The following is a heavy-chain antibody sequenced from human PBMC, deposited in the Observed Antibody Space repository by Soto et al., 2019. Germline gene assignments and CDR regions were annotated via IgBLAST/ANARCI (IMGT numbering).Heavy chain of an antibody. D-gene: IGHD6-13*01. CDR3: AREKISWYVY. V-gene: IGHV1-8*01. Sequence: QVQLVQSGAEVKKPGASVKVSCKASGYTFTSYDINWVRQATGQGLEWMGWMNPNSGNTDYAQKFQFRVTMTRNTSIITVYMELSSLRSEDTAVYYCAREKISWYVYWGQGTLVTVSS. CDR2: MNPNSGNT. CDR1: GYTFTSYD. J-gene: IGHJ4*02.